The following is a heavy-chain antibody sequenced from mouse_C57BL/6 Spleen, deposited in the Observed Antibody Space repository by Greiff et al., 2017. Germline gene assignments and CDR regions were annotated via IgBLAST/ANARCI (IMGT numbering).Heavy chain of an antibody. CDR2: INTNYGTT. D-gene: IGHD2-4*01. CDR3: ARKYYDDGFAY. CDR1: GYSFTDYN. Sequence: QLQQSGPELVKPGASVKISCKASGYSFTDYNMNWVQQSNGKSLEWIAVINTNYGTTSYKQKLKGQVTLTVDQASSTAYMQLNSLTSEGSAVYYCARKYYDDGFAYWGQGTLVTVSA. J-gene: IGHJ3*01. V-gene: IGHV1-39*01.